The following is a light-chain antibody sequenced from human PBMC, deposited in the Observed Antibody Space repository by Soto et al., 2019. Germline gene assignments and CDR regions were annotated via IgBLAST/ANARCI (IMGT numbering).Light chain of an antibody. J-gene: IGLJ1*01. CDR2: DVS. Sequence: QSALTQPASVSGSPGQTITISCTGTSSDVGGYDYVSWHQQHPGKAPKLMIYDVSKRPSGVSNRFSGSKSGNTASLTISGLQAEDEADYYCYTYAGGSTYLFGTGTKVTVL. CDR1: SSDVGGYDY. CDR3: YTYAGGSTYL. V-gene: IGLV2-23*02.